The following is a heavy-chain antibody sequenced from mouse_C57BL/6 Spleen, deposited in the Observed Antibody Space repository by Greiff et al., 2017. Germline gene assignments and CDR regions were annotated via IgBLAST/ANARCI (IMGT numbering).Heavy chain of an antibody. CDR3: ARRYYDYGGEYFDV. D-gene: IGHD2-4*01. J-gene: IGHJ1*03. CDR1: GFTFSSYT. Sequence: EVKLMESGGGLVKPGGSLKLSCAASGFTFSSYTMSWVRQTPEKRLEWVATISGGGGNTYYPDSVKGRFTISRDNAKNTLYLQMSSLRSEDTALYYCARRYYDYGGEYFDVWGTGTTVTVSS. V-gene: IGHV5-9*01. CDR2: ISGGGGNT.